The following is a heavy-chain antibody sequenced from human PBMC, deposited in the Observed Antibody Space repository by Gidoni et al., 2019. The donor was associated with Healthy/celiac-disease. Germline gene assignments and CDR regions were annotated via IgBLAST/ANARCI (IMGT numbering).Heavy chain of an antibody. J-gene: IGHJ3*02. CDR1: GFTFDDYA. Sequence: EVQLVESGGGLVQPGRSLRLSCAASGFTFDDYAMHWVRQAPGKGLEWVSGISWNSGSIGYADSVKGRFTISRDNAKNSLYLQMNSLRAEDTALYYCAKDYGEPIAFDIWGQGTMVTVSS. CDR2: ISWNSGSI. D-gene: IGHD4-17*01. CDR3: AKDYGEPIAFDI. V-gene: IGHV3-9*01.